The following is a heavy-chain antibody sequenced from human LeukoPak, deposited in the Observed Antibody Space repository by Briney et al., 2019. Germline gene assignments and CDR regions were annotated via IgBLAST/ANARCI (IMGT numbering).Heavy chain of an antibody. Sequence: ASVKVSCKASGYTFTSYGISWVRQAPGQGLEWMGWISAYSGNTSYAQKVQGRVTMTTDTSTSTAYMELRSLRSDDTAVYYCARSGLRSSAFDIWGQGTMVTVSS. V-gene: IGHV1-18*01. CDR3: ARSGLRSSAFDI. CDR1: GYTFTSYG. D-gene: IGHD4-17*01. CDR2: ISAYSGNT. J-gene: IGHJ3*02.